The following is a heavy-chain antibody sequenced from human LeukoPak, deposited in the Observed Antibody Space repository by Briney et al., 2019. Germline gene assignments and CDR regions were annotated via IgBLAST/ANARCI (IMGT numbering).Heavy chain of an antibody. CDR3: ARAIRPMGMITIYDF. J-gene: IGHJ4*02. D-gene: IGHD3-16*01. CDR2: ISESSDRT. Sequence: LPGGSLRLSCVASGFTFSNYGMSWVRQAPGKGLEWVSFISESSDRTYYADVVKGRFTVSRDIAQNTVSLQMSSLRIEDAGVYFCARAIRPMGMITIYDFWGQGTLVTVSS. CDR1: GFTFSNYG. V-gene: IGHV3-23*01.